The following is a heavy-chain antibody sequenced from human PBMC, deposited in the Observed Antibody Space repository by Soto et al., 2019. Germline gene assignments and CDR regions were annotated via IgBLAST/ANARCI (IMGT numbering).Heavy chain of an antibody. D-gene: IGHD3-3*01. J-gene: IGHJ3*02. CDR2: ISGSGGST. CDR3: AKETPPVLRFLEWSVAPPQETRDAFDI. CDR1: GFTFSSYA. V-gene: IGHV3-23*01. Sequence: GGSLRLSCAASGFTFSSYAMSWVRQAPGKGLEWVSAISGSGGSTYYADSVKGRFTISRDNSKNTLYLQMNSLRAEDTAVYYCAKETPPVLRFLEWSVAPPQETRDAFDIWGQGTMVTVSS.